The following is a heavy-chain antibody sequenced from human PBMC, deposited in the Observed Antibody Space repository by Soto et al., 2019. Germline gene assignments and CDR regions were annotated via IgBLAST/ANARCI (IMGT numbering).Heavy chain of an antibody. D-gene: IGHD3-10*01. J-gene: IGHJ6*02. CDR3: ARSPNYYYYGFDV. V-gene: IGHV4-61*08. CDR1: GGSVSSGDYF. CDR2: IYYSGST. Sequence: SETLSLTCTVSGGSVSSGDYFWSWLRQSPGKRLERIAYIYYSGSTNYNPSLKSRATISVDTSKGQVSLTLTSMTAADAALYYCARSPNYYYYGFDVWGQGTAVTVSS.